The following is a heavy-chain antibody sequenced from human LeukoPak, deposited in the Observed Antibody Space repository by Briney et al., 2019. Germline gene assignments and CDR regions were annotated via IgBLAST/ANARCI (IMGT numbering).Heavy chain of an antibody. V-gene: IGHV6-1*01. J-gene: IGHJ5*02. D-gene: IGHD6-13*01. CDR3: AKGHSSSWINWFDP. Sequence: SETLSLTCTVSGGSISNKYWNWIRQSPSRGLEWLGRTYYRSKWCKDYAVSVKSRITINPDTSKNQFSLQLNSVTPEDTAVYYCAKGHSSSWINWFDPWGQGTLVTVSS. CDR2: TYYRSKWCK. CDR1: GGSISNKY.